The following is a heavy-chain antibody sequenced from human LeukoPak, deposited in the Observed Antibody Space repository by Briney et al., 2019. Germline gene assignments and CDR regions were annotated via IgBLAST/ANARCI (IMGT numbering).Heavy chain of an antibody. J-gene: IGHJ4*02. CDR1: GFTFSSYA. Sequence: GGSLRLSCAASGFTFSSYAMSWVRHTPEKGLEWVANIDRDGNKRYYVDSVKGRITVSRDNAKNSLYLQMNSLRVEDTAVYYCARDPTFNGGYWGQGTLVTVSS. D-gene: IGHD2-8*01. V-gene: IGHV3-7*01. CDR3: ARDPTFNGGY. CDR2: IDRDGNKR.